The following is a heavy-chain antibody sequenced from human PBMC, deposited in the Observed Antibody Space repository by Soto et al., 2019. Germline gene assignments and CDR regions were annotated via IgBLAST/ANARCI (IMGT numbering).Heavy chain of an antibody. V-gene: IGHV1-8*01. J-gene: IGHJ4*02. CDR3: ARGGTMVRGVARY. D-gene: IGHD3-10*01. Sequence: QVQLVQSGAEVKKPGASVKVSCKASGYTFTSYDINWVRQATGQGLEWMGWMNPNSGNTGYAQKLRGRVTMTRNNSISTAYMELSSLRSEDTALYYCARGGTMVRGVARYWGQGTLVTVSS. CDR2: MNPNSGNT. CDR1: GYTFTSYD.